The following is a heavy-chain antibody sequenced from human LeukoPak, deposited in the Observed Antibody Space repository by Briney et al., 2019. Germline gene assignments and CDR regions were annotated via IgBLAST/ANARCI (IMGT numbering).Heavy chain of an antibody. J-gene: IGHJ6*03. Sequence: GSLRPSCAASGFTFSTYAMSWVRQAPGKGLEWLSTIGGGGRDTFYADSVKGRFTVSRDNSKNTLYLQMSSLRAEDTAVYFCAKNRGANYYNYYMDVWGKGTTVTVSS. CDR2: IGGGGRDT. V-gene: IGHV3-23*01. CDR1: GFTFSTYA. CDR3: AKNRGANYYNYYMDV. D-gene: IGHD4/OR15-4a*01.